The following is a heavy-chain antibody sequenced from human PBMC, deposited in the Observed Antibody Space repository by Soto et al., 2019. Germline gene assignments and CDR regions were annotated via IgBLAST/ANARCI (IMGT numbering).Heavy chain of an antibody. CDR3: ARGWGGVRSDAFDI. CDR2: ISYDGSNK. J-gene: IGHJ3*02. V-gene: IGHV3-30-3*01. D-gene: IGHD3-16*01. Sequence: PGGSLRLSCAASGFTFSSYAMHWVRQAPGKGLEWVAVISYDGSNKYYADSVKGRFTISRDNSKNTLYLQMNSLRAEDTAVYYCARGWGGVRSDAFDIWRHGTMVTVSS. CDR1: GFTFSSYA.